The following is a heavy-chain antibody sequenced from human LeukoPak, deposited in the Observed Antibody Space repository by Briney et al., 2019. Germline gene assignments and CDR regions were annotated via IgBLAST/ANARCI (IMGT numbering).Heavy chain of an antibody. D-gene: IGHD2-21*02. CDR2: MYTDGDT. J-gene: IGHJ4*02. CDR1: GASISGYW. CDR3: ARAPAGCGGNCPFDS. Sequence: SETLSLTCAVSGASISGYWWSWLRQPAGKGLEWIGRMYTDGDTNYNPALKSRVTVSVDTSKNLFSLKLISVTAADTAMYYCARAPAGCGGNCPFDSWGQGTLVTVSS. V-gene: IGHV4-4*07.